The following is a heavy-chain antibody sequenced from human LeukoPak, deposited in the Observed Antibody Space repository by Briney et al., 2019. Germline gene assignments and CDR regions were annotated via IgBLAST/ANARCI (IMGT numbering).Heavy chain of an antibody. J-gene: IGHJ6*03. CDR2: IIPIFGTA. Sequence: SVKVSCKASGGTFSSYAISWVRQAPGQGLEWMGGIIPIFGTANYAQKFQGRVTITADESTSTAYMELSSLRSEDTAVYYWARGAYEGREGYNRAGALYYYYMAVGGKGTTVTVSS. D-gene: IGHD5-24*01. CDR3: ARGAYEGREGYNRAGALYYYYMAV. V-gene: IGHV1-69*13. CDR1: GGTFSSYA.